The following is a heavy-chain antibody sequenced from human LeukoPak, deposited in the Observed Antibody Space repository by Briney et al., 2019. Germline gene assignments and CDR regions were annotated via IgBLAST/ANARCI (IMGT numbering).Heavy chain of an antibody. CDR3: ARDVGFGEFSGDHRY. CDR2: IIPIFGTA. CDR1: GGTFSSYA. D-gene: IGHD3-10*01. J-gene: IGHJ4*02. V-gene: IGHV1-69*01. Sequence: SVKVSCKASGGTFSSYAISWVRQAPGQGLEWMGGIIPIFGTANYAQKFQGRVTITADESTSTAYMELRSLRSDDTAVYYCARDVGFGEFSGDHRYWGQGTLVTVSS.